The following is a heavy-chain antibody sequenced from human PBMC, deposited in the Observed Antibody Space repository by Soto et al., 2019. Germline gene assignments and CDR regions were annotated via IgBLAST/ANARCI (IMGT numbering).Heavy chain of an antibody. J-gene: IGHJ6*02. CDR3: ARVHSRVLWFGESYYYYYGMDV. CDR2: IYTSGST. V-gene: IGHV4-4*07. Sequence: QVQLQESGPGLVKPSETLSLTCTVSGGSISSYYWSWIRQPAGKGLEWIGRIYTSGSTNYNPSLKSRVTMSVDTSKNQFPLKLSSVTAADTAVYYCARVHSRVLWFGESYYYYYGMDVWGQGTTVTVSS. CDR1: GGSISSYY. D-gene: IGHD3-10*01.